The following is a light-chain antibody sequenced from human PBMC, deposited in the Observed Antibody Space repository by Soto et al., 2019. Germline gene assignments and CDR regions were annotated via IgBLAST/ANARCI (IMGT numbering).Light chain of an antibody. CDR1: QSLLHSNGHNY. J-gene: IGKJ1*01. Sequence: DIVMTQSPLSLPVTPGEPASISCRSSQSLLHSNGHNYLDCYLQKPGQSPQLLIYLGSNRASGVPDRFSGSGSDSDFTLIISRVEAEDVGVYYCMQALQTWTFGQGTKVEI. CDR2: LGS. CDR3: MQALQTWT. V-gene: IGKV2-28*01.